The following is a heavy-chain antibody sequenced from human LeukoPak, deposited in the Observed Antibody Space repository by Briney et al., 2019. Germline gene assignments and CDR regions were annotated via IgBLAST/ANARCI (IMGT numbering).Heavy chain of an antibody. CDR1: GYTFTSYW. Sequence: GESLKISCKGSGYTFTSYWINWVRQMPGKGLEWMGIIYPGDSDTRYSPSFQGQVTISADKSISTAYLQWSSLKASDTAMYYCATTAGYSSGWSDRYYFDYWGQGTLVTVSS. CDR3: ATTAGYSSGWSDRYYFDY. V-gene: IGHV5-51*01. J-gene: IGHJ4*02. D-gene: IGHD6-19*01. CDR2: IYPGDSDT.